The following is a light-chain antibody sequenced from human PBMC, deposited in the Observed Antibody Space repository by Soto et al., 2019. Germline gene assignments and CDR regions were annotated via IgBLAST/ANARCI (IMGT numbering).Light chain of an antibody. CDR2: WAS. CDR1: QSLFYNSNNKND. Sequence: DIVMTQSPDSLAVSLGERATINCKSSQSLFYNSNNKNDLAWYQQKPGQPPKLLIYWASTRESGVPDRFKGSGSGTDFTLTISSLQAEDVAVYYCQQYYTTPWTFGQGTKVEIK. V-gene: IGKV4-1*01. J-gene: IGKJ1*01. CDR3: QQYYTTPWT.